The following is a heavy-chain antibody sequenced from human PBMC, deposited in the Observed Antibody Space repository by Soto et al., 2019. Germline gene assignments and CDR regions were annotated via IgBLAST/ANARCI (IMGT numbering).Heavy chain of an antibody. CDR2: IYHSGST. V-gene: IGHV4-59*01. J-gene: IGHJ6*02. CDR1: GSSISSYY. Sequence: SETLSLPCTVSGSSISSYYWSWIRQPPGEGLEWIGYIYHSGSTNYNPSRKSRVTISVDTSKNQFSLKLSSVTAADTAVYYCARGGPRGGGYKYYGMDVWGQGTTVTVSS. CDR3: ARGGPRGGGYKYYGMDV. D-gene: IGHD3-22*01.